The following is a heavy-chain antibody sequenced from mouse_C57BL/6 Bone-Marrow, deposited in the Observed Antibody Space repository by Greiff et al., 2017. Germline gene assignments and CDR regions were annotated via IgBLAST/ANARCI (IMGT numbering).Heavy chain of an antibody. CDR3: TRRGLYYYGSSPFAY. J-gene: IGHJ3*01. CDR2: IDPETGGP. CDR1: GYTFTDYE. D-gene: IGHD1-1*01. Sequence: VQLQQSGAELVRPGASVTLSCKASGYTFTDYEMHWVKQTPVHGLEWIGAIDPETGGPAYNQKFKGKAILTADKSSSTAYMELRRLTSEDSAVYYCTRRGLYYYGSSPFAYWGQGTLVTVSA. V-gene: IGHV1-15*01.